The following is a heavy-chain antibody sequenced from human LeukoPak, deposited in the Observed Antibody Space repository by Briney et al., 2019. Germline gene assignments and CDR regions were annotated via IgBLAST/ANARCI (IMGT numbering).Heavy chain of an antibody. D-gene: IGHD3/OR15-3a*01. V-gene: IGHV4-39*01. CDR1: GDSISSTNYY. Sequence: SETLSLTCTVSGDSISSTNYYWGWIRQPPGKGLEWIGSIYYSGNTYYNASLKSQVSISIDTSKNQFSLKLTSVTAADTAVYYCARQTGSGLFILPGGQGTLVTVSS. J-gene: IGHJ4*02. CDR2: IYYSGNT. CDR3: ARQTGSGLFILP.